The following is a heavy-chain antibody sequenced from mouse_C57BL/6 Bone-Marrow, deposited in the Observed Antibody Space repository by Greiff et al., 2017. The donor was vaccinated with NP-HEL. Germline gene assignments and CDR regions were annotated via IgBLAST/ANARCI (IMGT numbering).Heavy chain of an antibody. D-gene: IGHD1-1*01. CDR1: GFPITSGYY. CDR2: ITHSGET. V-gene: IGHV12-3*01. Sequence: VQLVESGPGLVKPSQSLFLTCSITGFPITSGYYWIWVRQSPGKPLEWMGYITHSGETFYNPSLQSPISITRETSKNQFFLQLNSVTTEDTAMYYCATVVATYWYFDVWGTGTTVTVSS. CDR3: ATVVATYWYFDV. J-gene: IGHJ1*03.